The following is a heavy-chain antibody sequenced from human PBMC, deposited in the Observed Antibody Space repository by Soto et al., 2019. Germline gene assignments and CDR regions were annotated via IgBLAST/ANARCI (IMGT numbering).Heavy chain of an antibody. CDR2: IYYSGST. CDR1: GGSISNYY. D-gene: IGHD5-12*01. V-gene: IGHV4-59*01. Sequence: SETLSLTCTVSGGSISNYYWTWIRQPPGKGLEWIGYIYYSGSTNYNPSLKSRVTISVDTSKNQFSLKLISVTAADTAKYFCAREGNLGRWLQPLDFWGQGTLVTVSS. CDR3: AREGNLGRWLQPLDF. J-gene: IGHJ4*02.